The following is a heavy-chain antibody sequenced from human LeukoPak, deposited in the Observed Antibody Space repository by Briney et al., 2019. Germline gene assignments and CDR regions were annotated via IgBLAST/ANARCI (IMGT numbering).Heavy chain of an antibody. CDR3: TTSYCGNSWYDWFGP. CDR1: GFTFSGSS. Sequence: GGSLRLSCAASGFTFSGSSIHWVRQASGKGLEWVGLIRTKANSYATAYAASVTGRFTISRDDSKDTSYLQMNSLKTEDTALYFCTTSYCGNSWYDWFGPWGQGTLVTVSS. CDR2: IRTKANSYAT. V-gene: IGHV3-73*01. D-gene: IGHD6-13*01. J-gene: IGHJ5*02.